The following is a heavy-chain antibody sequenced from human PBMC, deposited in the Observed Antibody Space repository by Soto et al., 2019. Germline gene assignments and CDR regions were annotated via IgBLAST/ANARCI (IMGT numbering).Heavy chain of an antibody. D-gene: IGHD4-17*01. CDR1: DGSISSYY. V-gene: IGHV4-59*01. Sequence: SETLSLTCTVSDGSISSYYWGWIRQPPGKGLEWIGYIFYTGSTNYNPSLKSRVTISVDTSKNQFSLKLSSVTAADTAVYYCARESPYYGDPETYYYYYYMDVWGKGTTVTVSS. J-gene: IGHJ6*03. CDR3: ARESPYYGDPETYYYYYYMDV. CDR2: IFYTGST.